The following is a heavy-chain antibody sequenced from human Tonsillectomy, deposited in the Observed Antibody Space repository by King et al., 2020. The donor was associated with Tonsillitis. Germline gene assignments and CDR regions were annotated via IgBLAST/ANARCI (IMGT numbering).Heavy chain of an antibody. CDR2: IDPRDSYT. Sequence: VQLVQSGAEMKKPGESLTVSCKGSGYSFTTSWISWVRQLPGKGLEWMGRIDPRDSYTNYSPSFQGHVTISADKSISTAYLQWSSLKASDTAMYYCARGRRSSDNGTSTRNALDVWGRGTTVLVSS. CDR3: ARGRRSSDNGTSTRNALDV. D-gene: IGHD2-8*01. V-gene: IGHV5-10-1*03. CDR1: GYSFTTSW. J-gene: IGHJ6*01.